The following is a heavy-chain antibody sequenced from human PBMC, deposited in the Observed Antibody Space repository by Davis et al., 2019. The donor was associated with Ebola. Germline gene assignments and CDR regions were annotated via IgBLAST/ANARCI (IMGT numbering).Heavy chain of an antibody. D-gene: IGHD2-21*02. CDR1: GFTFSSYG. J-gene: IGHJ4*02. CDR3: AKMTVPNEKTRPNTFDY. Sequence: PGGSLRLSCAASGFTFSSYGMHWVRQAPGKGLEWVAFIRYDGSNKYYADSVKGRFTISRDNSKNTLYLQMSSLRAEDTAVYYCAKMTVPNEKTRPNTFDYCGQGTLVIVSS. CDR2: IRYDGSNK. V-gene: IGHV3-30*02.